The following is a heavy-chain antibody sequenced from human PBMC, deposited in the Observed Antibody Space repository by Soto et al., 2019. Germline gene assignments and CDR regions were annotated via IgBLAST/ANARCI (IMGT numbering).Heavy chain of an antibody. CDR2: IYPDDSDS. Sequence: EVQLVQSGAEVKKPGESLKISCKGSGYSFTSYWIAWVRQMPGKGLEWMGIIYPDDSDSRYSPSFQAQVTISADKSISTAHLQWSSLKASDTAIYYCARSRAFSFSSSVDYWGQGSLVTVPS. CDR1: GYSFTSYW. D-gene: IGHD6-6*01. J-gene: IGHJ4*02. V-gene: IGHV5-51*01. CDR3: ARSRAFSFSSSVDY.